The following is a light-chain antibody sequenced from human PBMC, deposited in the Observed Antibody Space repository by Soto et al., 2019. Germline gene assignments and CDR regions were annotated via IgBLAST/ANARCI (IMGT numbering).Light chain of an antibody. CDR2: DAS. V-gene: IGKV3-11*01. CDR1: QRVSSY. CDR3: QQRSNWGFT. Sequence: EIVLTQSPATLSLSPGERATLSCRASQRVSSYLAWYQQKPGQAPRLLIYDASNRATGIPARFSGSGSGTDFPLTSSSLEPEDFAVYYCQQRSNWGFTFGPGTKVDIK. J-gene: IGKJ3*01.